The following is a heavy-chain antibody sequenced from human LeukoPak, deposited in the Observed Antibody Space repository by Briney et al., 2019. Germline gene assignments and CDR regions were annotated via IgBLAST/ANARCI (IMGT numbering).Heavy chain of an antibody. CDR2: IKQDGSEK. D-gene: IGHD3-3*01. J-gene: IGHJ4*02. CDR1: GFTFSSYW. CDR3: ARDRYDFWSGYRAFDY. V-gene: IGHV3-7*01. Sequence: GGSLRLPCAASGFTFSSYWMSWVRQAPGKGLEWVANIKQDGSEKYYVDSVKGRFTISRDNAKNSLYLQMNSLRAEDTAVYYCARDRYDFWSGYRAFDYWGQGTLVTVSS.